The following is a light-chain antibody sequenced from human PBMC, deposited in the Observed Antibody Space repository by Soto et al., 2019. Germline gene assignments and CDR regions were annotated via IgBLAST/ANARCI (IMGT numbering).Light chain of an antibody. CDR1: QIVRGNN. CDR2: GAS. J-gene: IGKJ4*01. V-gene: IGKV3-20*01. Sequence: IVLTQSPDTLSLSPGERATLSCRASQIVRGNNLVWYQQRPGQAPRLLISGASTRATGIPDRFRGTGSGTDFSLSISRLEPEDFAVYYCQQYGSSPLTFGGGTKVEIK. CDR3: QQYGSSPLT.